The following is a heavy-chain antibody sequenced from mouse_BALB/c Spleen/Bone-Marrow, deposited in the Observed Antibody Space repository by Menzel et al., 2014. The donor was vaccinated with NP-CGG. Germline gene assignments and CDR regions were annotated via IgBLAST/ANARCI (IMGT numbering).Heavy chain of an antibody. J-gene: IGHJ1*01. CDR2: IRNKAKGYTT. CDR1: GFTFTDYY. V-gene: IGHV7-3*02. Sequence: EVHLVESGGGSVQPGGSLRLSCATSGFTFTDYYMGWVRQPPGKALEWLGFIRNKAKGYTTDYSASVKGRFTISRDNSQRILYLQMNTLRAEDSATYYCARDENVGIYWYFDVWGAGTTVIVSS. CDR3: ARDENVGIYWYFDV.